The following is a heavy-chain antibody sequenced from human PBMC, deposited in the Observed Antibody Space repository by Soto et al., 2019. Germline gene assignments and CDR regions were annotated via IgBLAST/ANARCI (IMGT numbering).Heavy chain of an antibody. CDR1: GFTFSSYY. V-gene: IGHV3-7*01. J-gene: IGHJ5*02. CDR2: MNQDGSEK. Sequence: GGSLRLSCAASGFTFSSYYMTWVRQAPGEGLEWVANMNQDGSEKYYVDSVKGRFIISRDNAENSLYLEVSSLRAEDTAVYYCARDRLRGLLDPWGQGTLVTVSS. CDR3: ARDRLRGLLDP. D-gene: IGHD4-17*01.